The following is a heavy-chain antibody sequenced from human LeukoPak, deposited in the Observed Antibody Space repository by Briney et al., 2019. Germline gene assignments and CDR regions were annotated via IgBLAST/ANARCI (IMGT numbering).Heavy chain of an antibody. CDR2: IYYSGST. V-gene: IGHV4-61*01. D-gene: IGHD1-1*01. CDR1: GGSVSSGSYY. J-gene: IGHJ5*02. CDR3: AREGTAGTNLNWFDP. Sequence: KPSETLSLTCTVSGGSVSSGSYYWSWIRPPPGKGLEWIGYIYYSGSTNYNPSLKSRVTILVDTSKNQFSLKLSSVTAADTAVYYCAREGTAGTNLNWFDPWGQGTLVTVSS.